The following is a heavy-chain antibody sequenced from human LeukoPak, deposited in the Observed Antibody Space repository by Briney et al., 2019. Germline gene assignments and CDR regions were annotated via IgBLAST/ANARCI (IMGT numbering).Heavy chain of an antibody. CDR2: ISGSGANT. CDR1: GYTFSSYA. V-gene: IGHV3-23*01. Sequence: QPGGSLRLSCTASGYTFSSYAMTWARQAPGEGLEWVSAISGSGANTYYADSVKGRFAASRDNSKDTLYLQMRSLRAEDTAVYYCARGRSGYGPFDAFDIWGHGTWVTVSS. J-gene: IGHJ3*02. CDR3: ARGRSGYGPFDAFDI. D-gene: IGHD3-22*01.